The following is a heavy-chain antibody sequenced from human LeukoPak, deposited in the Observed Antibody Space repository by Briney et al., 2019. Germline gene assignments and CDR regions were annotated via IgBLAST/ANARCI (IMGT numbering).Heavy chain of an antibody. Sequence: PGGSLRLSCAASGFTFSTFVMSWVRQAPGKGPEWVSGISASGGSTYYADSVKGRFTISRDNSKNTLYLQMNSLRAEDTAVYYCAAEDPLGMDVWGQGTTVTVSS. CDR2: ISASGGST. V-gene: IGHV3-23*01. CDR3: AAEDPLGMDV. J-gene: IGHJ6*02. CDR1: GFTFSTFV.